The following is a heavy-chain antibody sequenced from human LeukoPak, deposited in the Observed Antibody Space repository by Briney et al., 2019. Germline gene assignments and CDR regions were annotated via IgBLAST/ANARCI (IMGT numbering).Heavy chain of an antibody. D-gene: IGHD6-19*01. CDR2: FDPEDGEI. CDR1: GYTLTELS. CDR3: ATKQWLVPGDAFDI. Sequence: ASVKVSCKVSGYTLTELSMHWVRQAPGKGLEWMGGFDPEDGEIIYAQKFQGSVTMTEDTSTETAYMELSSLRSEDTAVYFCATKQWLVPGDAFDIWGQGTLVTVSS. V-gene: IGHV1-24*01. J-gene: IGHJ3*02.